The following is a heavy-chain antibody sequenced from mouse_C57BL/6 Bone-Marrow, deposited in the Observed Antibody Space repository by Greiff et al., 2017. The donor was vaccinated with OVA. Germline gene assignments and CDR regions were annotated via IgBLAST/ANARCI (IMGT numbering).Heavy chain of an antibody. D-gene: IGHD2-3*01. J-gene: IGHJ2*01. CDR3: ARSEGVYEGLDY. V-gene: IGHV1-82*01. CDR2: IYPGDGDT. CDR1: GYAFSSSW. Sequence: VQLQQSGPELVKPGASVKISCKASGYAFSSSWMNWVKQRPGKGLEWIGRIYPGDGDTNYNGKFKGKATLTADKSSSTAYMQLSSLTSEDSAVYFCARSEGVYEGLDYWGQGTTLTVSS.